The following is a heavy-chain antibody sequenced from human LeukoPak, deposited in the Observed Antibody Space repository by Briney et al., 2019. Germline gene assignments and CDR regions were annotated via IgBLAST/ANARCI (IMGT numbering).Heavy chain of an antibody. CDR3: ARDRGGYCSGNTCAHPIDY. Sequence: PGGSLRLSCAASGFTFSSYAMSWVRQAPGKGLEWVSAISGSGGSTYYADSVKGRFTISRDNSKNTLYLQMNSLRAEDTAVYYCARDRGGYCSGNTCAHPIDYWGQGILVTVSS. CDR1: GFTFSSYA. J-gene: IGHJ4*02. V-gene: IGHV3-23*01. CDR2: ISGSGGST. D-gene: IGHD2-15*01.